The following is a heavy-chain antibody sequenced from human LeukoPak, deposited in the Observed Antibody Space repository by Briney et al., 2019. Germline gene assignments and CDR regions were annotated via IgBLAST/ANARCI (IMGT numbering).Heavy chain of an antibody. J-gene: IGHJ5*02. CDR2: INPNSGGT. Sequence: ASVRVSCKASGYTFTGYYMHWVRQAPGQGLEWMGWINPNSGGTNYAQKFQGRVTMTRDTSISTAYMELSRLRSDDTAVYYCARPLKSGYCSSTSCYPWGQGTLVTVSS. CDR3: ARPLKSGYCSSTSCYP. CDR1: GYTFTGYY. D-gene: IGHD2-2*03. V-gene: IGHV1-2*02.